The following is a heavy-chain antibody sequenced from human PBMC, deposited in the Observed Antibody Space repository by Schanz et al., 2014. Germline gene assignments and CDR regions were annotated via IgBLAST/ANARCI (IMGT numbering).Heavy chain of an antibody. Sequence: QAQLVESGGGVVQPGRSLRLSCVASGFTFISSDIHWVRQAPGKGLEWVAVIRYDGRNKNFVESVKGRFTISRDNSNNTVYLQMNTLRAEDTAVYYCAKHVRSLTGNDYWGQGTLVTVSS. D-gene: IGHD3-9*01. V-gene: IGHV3-33*06. CDR3: AKHVRSLTGNDY. CDR2: IRYDGRNK. CDR1: GFTFISSD. J-gene: IGHJ4*02.